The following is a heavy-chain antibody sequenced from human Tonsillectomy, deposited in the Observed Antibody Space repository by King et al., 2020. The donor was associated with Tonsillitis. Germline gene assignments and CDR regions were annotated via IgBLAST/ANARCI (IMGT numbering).Heavy chain of an antibody. CDR1: GYTFTGHY. D-gene: IGHD4/OR15-4a*01. J-gene: IGHJ5*02. Sequence: VQLVESGPELRKPGASVKISCTASGYTFTGHYIHWVRQAPGQGLEWMGWANPNGGVDYAQKFQGRVTLTRDTSISTVYMELNTLTSDDTAVYYCARGSQYLRLWGNWFDRWGQGTQVTVS. CDR2: ANPNGGV. V-gene: IGHV1-2*02. CDR3: ARGSQYLRLWGNWFDR.